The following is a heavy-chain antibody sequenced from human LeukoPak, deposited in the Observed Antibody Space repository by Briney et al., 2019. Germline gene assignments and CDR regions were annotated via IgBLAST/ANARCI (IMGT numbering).Heavy chain of an antibody. CDR3: ARDLKTDYYDSSGAPLAFDI. CDR1: GGSISSYY. D-gene: IGHD3-22*01. CDR2: IYYSGST. J-gene: IGHJ3*02. Sequence: KASETLSLTCTVSGGSISSYYWSWIRQPPGKGLEWIGYIYYSGSTNYNPSLKSRVTISVDTSKNQFSLKLSSVTAADTAVYYCARDLKTDYYDSSGAPLAFDIWGQGTMVTVSS. V-gene: IGHV4-59*01.